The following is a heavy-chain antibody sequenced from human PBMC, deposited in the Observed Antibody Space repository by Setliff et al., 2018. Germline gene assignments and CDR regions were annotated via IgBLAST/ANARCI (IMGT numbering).Heavy chain of an antibody. CDR2: INYRGST. D-gene: IGHD1-26*01. CDR3: ARSPSSGAYWNPRPFYSDY. Sequence: ETLSLTCTVSGGPISSSNYYWGWIRQPPGKGLEWIGSINYRGSTNSNPSLKSRVTISVDTSKNQFSLNLSSVTAADTALYYCARSPSSGAYWNPRPFYSDYWARGTLVTVSS. J-gene: IGHJ4*02. CDR1: GGPISSSNYY. V-gene: IGHV4-39*07.